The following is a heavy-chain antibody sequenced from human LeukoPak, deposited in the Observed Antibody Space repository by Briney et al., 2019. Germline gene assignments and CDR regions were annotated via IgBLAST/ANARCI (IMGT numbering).Heavy chain of an antibody. D-gene: IGHD3-22*01. CDR3: ATTPNDYDSSGYYLDY. J-gene: IGHJ4*02. CDR2: IWYDGSNK. Sequence: PGGSLRLSCAASGFTFSSYGMHWVRQAPGKGPEWVAVIWYDGSNKYYADSVKGRFTISRDNSKNTLYLQMNSLRAEDTAVYYCATTPNDYDSSGYYLDYWGQGTLVTVSS. CDR1: GFTFSSYG. V-gene: IGHV3-33*01.